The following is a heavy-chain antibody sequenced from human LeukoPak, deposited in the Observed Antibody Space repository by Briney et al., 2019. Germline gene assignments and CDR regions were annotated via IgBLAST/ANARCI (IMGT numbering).Heavy chain of an antibody. CDR1: GISFSSHG. V-gene: IGHV3-21*01. CDR2: ISSSSSYI. J-gene: IGHJ6*02. CDR3: ARDRKDGDYYYYGMDV. D-gene: IGHD4-17*01. Sequence: GGSLRLSCAASGISFSSHGMHWVRQAPGKGLEWVSSISSSSSYIYYADSVKGRFTISRDNAKNSLYLQMNSLRAEDTAVYYCARDRKDGDYYYYGMDVWGQGTTVTVSS.